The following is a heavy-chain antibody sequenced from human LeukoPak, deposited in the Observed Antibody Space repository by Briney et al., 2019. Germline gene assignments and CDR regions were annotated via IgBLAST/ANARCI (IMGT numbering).Heavy chain of an antibody. CDR1: GYTLTDYY. D-gene: IGHD6-6*01. CDR2: ISPNSGGT. V-gene: IGHV1-2*02. Sequence: GASVKVSCKASGYTLTDYYVHWVRQAPGQGLEWMGWISPNSGGTNYAQNFQGRVTMTRDTSVSTAYMELSSLRSDDTAVYYCARSNIATRRGDNWLDPWGQGTLVTVSS. CDR3: ARSNIATRRGDNWLDP. J-gene: IGHJ5*02.